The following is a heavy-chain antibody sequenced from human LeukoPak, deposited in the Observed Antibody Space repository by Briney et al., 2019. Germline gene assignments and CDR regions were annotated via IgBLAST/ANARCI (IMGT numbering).Heavy chain of an antibody. V-gene: IGHV3-48*03. CDR1: GFTFSSYE. J-gene: IGHJ6*03. CDR2: ISSSGSTI. CDR3: ARITAILSPALYYYYMDV. D-gene: IGHD6-13*01. Sequence: PGGSLRLSCAASGFTFSSYEMNWVRQAPGKGLEWVSYISSSGSTIYYADSVKGRFTISRDNAKNSLYLQMNGLRAEDTAVYYCARITAILSPALYYYYMDVWGKGTTVTISS.